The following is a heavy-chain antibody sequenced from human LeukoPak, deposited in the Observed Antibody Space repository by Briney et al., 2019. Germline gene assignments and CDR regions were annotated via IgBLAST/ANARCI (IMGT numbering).Heavy chain of an antibody. V-gene: IGHV4-59*01. CDR2: MYYTGVS. CDR1: GGSISSYH. Sequence: SDTLSLTCTFSGGSISSYHWNWIRQTPGKGLEWIGYMYYTGVSNYNPSLKSRVAISVDSSKNQFSLKVTSVTAADTAIYYCTTIKRGDIFGYFDFWGQGALVTVSS. D-gene: IGHD5-18*01. CDR3: TTIKRGDIFGYFDF. J-gene: IGHJ4*02.